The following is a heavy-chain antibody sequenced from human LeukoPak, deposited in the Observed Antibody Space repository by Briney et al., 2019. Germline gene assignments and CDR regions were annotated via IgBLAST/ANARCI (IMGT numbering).Heavy chain of an antibody. CDR3: ARDGGGLYYYYYYYMDV. V-gene: IGHV3-33*01. CDR2: IWYDGSNK. Sequence: PRRSLRLSCAAPGFTFSSYGMHSVRQAPGKGQERVAVIWYDGSNKYYADSVKGRFTISRDNSKNTLYLQMNSLGAEDTAVYYCARDGGGLYYYYYYYMDVWGKGTTVTVSS. D-gene: IGHD2-15*01. J-gene: IGHJ6*03. CDR1: GFTFSSYG.